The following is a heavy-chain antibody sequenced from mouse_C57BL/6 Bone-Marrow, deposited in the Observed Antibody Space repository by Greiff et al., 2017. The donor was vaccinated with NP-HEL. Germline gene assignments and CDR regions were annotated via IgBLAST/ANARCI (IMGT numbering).Heavy chain of an antibody. CDR1: GYTFTDYE. CDR2: IDPETGGT. J-gene: IGHJ3*01. CDR3: TSPRQLRLAWFAY. V-gene: IGHV1-15*01. Sequence: QVQLQQSGAELVRPGASVTLSCKASGYTFTDYEMHWVKQTPVHGLEWIGAIDPETGGTAYNQKFKGKAILTADKSSSTAYMELRSLTSEDSAVYYCTSPRQLRLAWFAYWGQGTLVTVSA. D-gene: IGHD3-2*02.